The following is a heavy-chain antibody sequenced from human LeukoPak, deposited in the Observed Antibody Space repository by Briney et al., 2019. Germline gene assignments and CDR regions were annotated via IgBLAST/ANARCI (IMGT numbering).Heavy chain of an antibody. CDR1: GFTFSSYS. J-gene: IGHJ4*02. Sequence: GGSLRLSCAASGFTFSSYSMNWVRQAPGKGLEWVSSISSSRSYIYYADSVKGRFTISRDNAKNSLYLQMNSLRAEDTAVYYCARDRSWLRDLDYWGQGTLVTVSS. CDR2: ISSSRSYI. CDR3: ARDRSWLRDLDY. V-gene: IGHV3-21*01. D-gene: IGHD5-24*01.